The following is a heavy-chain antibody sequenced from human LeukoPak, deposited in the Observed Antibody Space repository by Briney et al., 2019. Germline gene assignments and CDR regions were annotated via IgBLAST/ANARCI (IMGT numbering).Heavy chain of an antibody. D-gene: IGHD2-21*01. CDR2: IDHSGNT. Sequence: SETLSLTCAVYIGSFSGYHWSWIRQPPGRGLEWIGEIDHSGNTKYNPSLKSRVTISADTSKNQFSLELRTLSAADTAVYFCARQGSISAFDFWGRGTLVTVSS. V-gene: IGHV4-34*01. J-gene: IGHJ4*02. CDR3: ARQGSISAFDF. CDR1: IGSFSGYH.